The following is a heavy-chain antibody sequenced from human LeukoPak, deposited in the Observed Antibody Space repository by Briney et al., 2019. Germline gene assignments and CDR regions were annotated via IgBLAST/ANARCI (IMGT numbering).Heavy chain of an antibody. Sequence: PGGSLRLSCAASGFTFSSYSMNWVRQAPGKGLEWVSSISSSSSSYIYYADSVKGRFTISRDNAKNSLYLQMNSLRAEDTAVYYCARDQVPAAIRGNWFDPWGQGTLVTVSS. CDR3: ARDQVPAAIRGNWFDP. D-gene: IGHD2-2*01. J-gene: IGHJ5*02. CDR2: ISSSSSSYI. V-gene: IGHV3-21*01. CDR1: GFTFSSYS.